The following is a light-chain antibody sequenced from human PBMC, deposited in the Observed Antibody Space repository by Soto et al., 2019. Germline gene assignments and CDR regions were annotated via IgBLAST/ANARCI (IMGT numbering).Light chain of an antibody. CDR2: DVG. J-gene: IGLJ1*01. CDR3: TSYRTVSTYV. Sequence: QSVLTQPASVSGSPGQSITIACTGTSSDIGGYNFVSWYQQHPGKAPKLLIYDVGNRPSGVSNRFSGSKSSNTASLTISGLQAEDEAHYYCTSYRTVSTYVFGTGTKLTVL. CDR1: SSDIGGYNF. V-gene: IGLV2-14*01.